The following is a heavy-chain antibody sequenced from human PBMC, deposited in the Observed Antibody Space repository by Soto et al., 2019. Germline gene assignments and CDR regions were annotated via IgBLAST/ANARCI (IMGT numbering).Heavy chain of an antibody. CDR1: GGYISSSSYY. J-gene: IGHJ6*03. Sequence: SETQSLTCTVSGGYISSSSYYWGWIRQPPGKGLEWIGSIYYSGSTYYNPSLKSRVTISVDTSKNQFSLKLSSVTAADTAVYYCARRVDSSSSGYYYYYYMDVWGKGTTVTVSS. D-gene: IGHD6-6*01. CDR3: ARRVDSSSSGYYYYYYMDV. V-gene: IGHV4-39*01. CDR2: IYYSGST.